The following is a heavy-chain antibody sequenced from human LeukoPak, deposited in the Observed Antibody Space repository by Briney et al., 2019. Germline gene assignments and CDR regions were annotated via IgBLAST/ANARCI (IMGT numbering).Heavy chain of an antibody. D-gene: IGHD1-14*01. Sequence: GGSLRLSCAASGFTFSSYSMIWVRQAPGKGLEWVSSISSSSSYMYYADSVKGRFTISKDNAKNSLYLQMNSLRAEDTAVYYCARGRAGYYFDYWGQGTLVTVSS. J-gene: IGHJ4*02. CDR2: ISSSSSYM. V-gene: IGHV3-21*01. CDR3: ARGRAGYYFDY. CDR1: GFTFSSYS.